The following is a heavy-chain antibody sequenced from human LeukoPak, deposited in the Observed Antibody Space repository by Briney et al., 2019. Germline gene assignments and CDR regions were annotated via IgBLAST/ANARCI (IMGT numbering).Heavy chain of an antibody. CDR2: INPDSGGT. D-gene: IGHD4-23*01. J-gene: IGHJ4*02. CDR3: ARPFIETPSLGALDY. V-gene: IGHV1-2*02. Sequence: GASVKVSCKASGYTFTDYYMHWVRQAPGQGLEWMGWINPDSGGTNYARNFQGRVTMTRDTSISTAYMELSRLRSDDTAVYYCARPFIETPSLGALDYWGQGTLVTVSS. CDR1: GYTFTDYY.